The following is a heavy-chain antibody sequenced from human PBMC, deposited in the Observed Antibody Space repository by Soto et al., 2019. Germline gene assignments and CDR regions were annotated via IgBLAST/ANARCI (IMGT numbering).Heavy chain of an antibody. CDR1: GGTFSTYT. Sequence: SVKVSCKASGGTFSTYTVSWLRQAPGQGLEWMGGITPIFERAKYAHKFQGTVTITADESTSTAYMELSSLRSEDAAVYYCASGRDTAMVHFDFWGQGTQVTVSS. D-gene: IGHD5-18*01. CDR3: ASGRDTAMVHFDF. J-gene: IGHJ4*02. V-gene: IGHV1-69*13. CDR2: ITPIFERA.